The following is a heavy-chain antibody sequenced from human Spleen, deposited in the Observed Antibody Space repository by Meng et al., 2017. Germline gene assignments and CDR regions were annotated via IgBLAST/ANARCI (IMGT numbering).Heavy chain of an antibody. CDR3: ARVWIFGKTEGDGMDV. CDR2: ISSSSSYI. V-gene: IGHV3-21*01. D-gene: IGHD3-3*01. Sequence: GGSLRLSCAASGFTFSSYAMNWVRQAPGKGLEWVSSISSSSSYIYYADSVKGRFTISRDNAKNSLYLQMNSLRAEDTAVYYCARVWIFGKTEGDGMDVWGQGTTVTVSS. J-gene: IGHJ6*02. CDR1: GFTFSSYA.